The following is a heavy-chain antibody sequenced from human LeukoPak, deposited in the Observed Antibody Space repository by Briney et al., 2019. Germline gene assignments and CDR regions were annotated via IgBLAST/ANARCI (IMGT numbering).Heavy chain of an antibody. CDR2: ISGSGGST. V-gene: IGHV3-23*01. Sequence: GGSLRLSCAASGFPLRNYGMSWVRQAPGKGLEWVSAISGSGGSTYYADSVKGRFTISRDNSKNTLYLQMNSLRAEDTAVYYCAKDLLYRDYQWFDPLGQGTLGTGS. CDR3: AKDLLYRDYQWFDP. J-gene: IGHJ5*02. D-gene: IGHD4-17*01. CDR1: GFPLRNYG.